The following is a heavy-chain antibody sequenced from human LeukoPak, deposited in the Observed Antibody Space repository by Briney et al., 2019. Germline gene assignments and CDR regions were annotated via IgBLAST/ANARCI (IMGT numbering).Heavy chain of an antibody. CDR1: GGSMNSYY. D-gene: IGHD3-9*01. CDR3: ARHVWLQPFDY. J-gene: IGHJ4*02. CDR2: IYYSGST. V-gene: IGHV4-59*08. Sequence: PPETLSLTCSVSGGSMNSYYWSWIRQSPGKGLEWIGYIYYSGSTNYNPSLKSRVTISVDTSKNQFSLKLSPVTAADTAVYYCARHVWLQPFDYWGQGTLVTVSS.